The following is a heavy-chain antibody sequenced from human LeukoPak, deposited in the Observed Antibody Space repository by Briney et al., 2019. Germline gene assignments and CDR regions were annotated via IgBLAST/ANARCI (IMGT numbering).Heavy chain of an antibody. J-gene: IGHJ5*02. CDR1: GGTFSSYT. CDR3: AREYDILTGYYKSWFDP. V-gene: IGHV1-69*04. D-gene: IGHD3-9*01. CDR2: IIPILGIA. Sequence: SVKVSCKASGGTFSSYTISWVRQAPGQGLEWMGRIIPILGIANYAQKFQGRVTITADKSTSTAYMELSSLRSEDTAVYYCAREYDILTGYYKSWFDPWGQGTLVTVSS.